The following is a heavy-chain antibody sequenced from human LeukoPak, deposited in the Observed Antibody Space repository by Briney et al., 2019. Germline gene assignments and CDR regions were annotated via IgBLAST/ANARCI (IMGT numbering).Heavy chain of an antibody. J-gene: IGHJ5*02. CDR3: ARVRYYGEKNWFDP. Sequence: GGSLRLSCAASGFTFSSYSMNWVRQAPGKGLEWVSYISSSSSTIYYADSVKGRFTISRDDAKNSLYLQMNSLRAEDTAVYYCARVRYYGEKNWFDPWGQGTLVTVSS. D-gene: IGHD3-10*01. CDR1: GFTFSSYS. CDR2: ISSSSSTI. V-gene: IGHV3-48*04.